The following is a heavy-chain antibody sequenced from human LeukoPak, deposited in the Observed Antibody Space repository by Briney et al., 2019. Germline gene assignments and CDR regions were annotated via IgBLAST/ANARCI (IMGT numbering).Heavy chain of an antibody. CDR2: IDWDDDK. V-gene: IGHV2-70*04. Sequence: SGPALVKPTQTLTLTCTFSGFSLSTSGMRVSWIRQPPGKALEWLARIDWDDDKFYSTSLKTRLTISKATSKNQVVLTMTNMDPVDTATYYCARYGSGLYFDYWGQGTLVTVSS. CDR1: GFSLSTSGMR. CDR3: ARYGSGLYFDY. J-gene: IGHJ4*02. D-gene: IGHD3-10*01.